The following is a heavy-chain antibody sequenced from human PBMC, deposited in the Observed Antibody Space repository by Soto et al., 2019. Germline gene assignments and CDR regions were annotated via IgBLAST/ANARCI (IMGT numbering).Heavy chain of an antibody. D-gene: IGHD6-19*01. Sequence: ASVRVSCKXSGYTFTSYGISWVRQAAGQGLEWMGWISAYNGNTNYAQKLQGRVTMTTDTSTSTAYMELRSLRSDDPAVYYCARTIAVAIFDYWGQGTLVTVSS. V-gene: IGHV1-18*04. CDR3: ARTIAVAIFDY. CDR2: ISAYNGNT. J-gene: IGHJ4*02. CDR1: GYTFTSYG.